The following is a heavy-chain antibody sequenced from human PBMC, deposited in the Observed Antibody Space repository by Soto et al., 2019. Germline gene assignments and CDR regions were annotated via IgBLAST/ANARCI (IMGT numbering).Heavy chain of an antibody. CDR3: AKDVCSGSTTSCYTRLDF. CDR1: GFTFSSYA. J-gene: IGHJ4*02. CDR2: ISGSGGST. Sequence: PGGSLRLSCAASGFTFSSYAMSWVRQAPGKGLEWVSAISGSGGSTYYADSVKGRFTISRDSSKNSLYLQMSSLRVEDTALYYCAKDVCSGSTTSCYTRLDFWGQGALVTVS. V-gene: IGHV3-23*01. D-gene: IGHD2-2*02.